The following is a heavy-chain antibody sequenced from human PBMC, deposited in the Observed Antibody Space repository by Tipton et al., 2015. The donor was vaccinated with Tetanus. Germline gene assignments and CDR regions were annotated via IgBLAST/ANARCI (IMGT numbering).Heavy chain of an antibody. CDR1: GASISDKKYY. CDR2: IYFKGST. J-gene: IGHJ5*02. Sequence: TLFLTCTVSGASISDKKYYWGWIRQAPGKGLEWIASIYFKGSTYYSPSLKSRVTIDVDTSQNLFSLKLTSVTAADTAIYYCARHLYGYWFDPWGQGALVTVST. V-gene: IGHV4-39*02. CDR3: ARHLYGYWFDP. D-gene: IGHD2/OR15-2a*01.